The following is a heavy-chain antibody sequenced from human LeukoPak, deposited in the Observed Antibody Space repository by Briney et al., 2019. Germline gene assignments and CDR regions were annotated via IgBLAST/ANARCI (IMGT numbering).Heavy chain of an antibody. CDR1: GGSVSSFY. CDR2: IFTNGST. J-gene: IGHJ6*04. CDR3: SRRRGYNGSGIYGWLDA. V-gene: IGHV4-4*09. D-gene: IGHD3-10*01. Sequence: PSETLSLTCTVSGGSVSSFYWSWIRQPPGKRLEWIGYIFTNGSTDYNPSLKSRVTISVDTSKNQFSLKLNSVTSADTAVYYCSRRRGYNGSGIYGWLDAWGKGTTVTVSS.